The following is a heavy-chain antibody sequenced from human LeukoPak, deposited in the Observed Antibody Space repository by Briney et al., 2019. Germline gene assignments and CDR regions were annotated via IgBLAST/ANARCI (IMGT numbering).Heavy chain of an antibody. CDR2: IKHDGSEE. CDR1: GFTFRSSY. Sequence: GGSLRLSCAASGFTFRSSYMSWVRQAPGKGLEWVAHIKHDGSEEYSVDSVKGRFTISRDNAKNSLYLEMNSLRAEDTAMYYCAKYFDYGSGSNGRYFDYWGQGTLVTVSS. V-gene: IGHV3-7*03. J-gene: IGHJ4*02. CDR3: AKYFDYGSGSNGRYFDY. D-gene: IGHD3-10*01.